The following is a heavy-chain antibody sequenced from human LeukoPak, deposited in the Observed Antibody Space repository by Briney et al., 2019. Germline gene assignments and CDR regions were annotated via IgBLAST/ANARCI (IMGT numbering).Heavy chain of an antibody. CDR3: ARAGKPASDDNWFGS. Sequence: GGSLRLSCTASGFTFEYYAMSWVRQAPGKGLEWVAVISYDGSNKYYTDSVKGRFTISRDNSKNTLYLQMNSLRAEDTAVYYCARAGKPASDDNWFGSWGQGTLVTVSS. V-gene: IGHV3-30*04. D-gene: IGHD2-2*01. CDR1: GFTFEYYA. J-gene: IGHJ5*01. CDR2: ISYDGSNK.